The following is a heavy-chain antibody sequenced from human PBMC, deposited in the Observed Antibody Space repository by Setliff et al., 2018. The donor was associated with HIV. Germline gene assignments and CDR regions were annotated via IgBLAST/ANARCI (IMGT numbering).Heavy chain of an antibody. J-gene: IGHJ4*02. D-gene: IGHD6-19*01. Sequence: GGSLRLSCAASGFTFSDYYMSWIRQAPGKGLEWVSGISGSGDTTNYADSVKGRFTISRDNSKNTLYLQMNSLSAEDTAVYYCAKDYSSGWFDYWGQGTLVTVSS. CDR3: AKDYSSGWFDY. CDR1: GFTFSDYY. CDR2: ISGSGDTT. V-gene: IGHV3-23*01.